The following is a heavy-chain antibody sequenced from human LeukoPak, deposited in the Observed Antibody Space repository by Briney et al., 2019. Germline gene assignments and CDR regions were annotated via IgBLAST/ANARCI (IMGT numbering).Heavy chain of an antibody. D-gene: IGHD1-20*01. CDR3: AKDISNWNAFDY. Sequence: GGSLRLSCAASGFTFSSYGMHWVRQAPGKGLEWVAVISYDGSNKYYADSVKGRFTISRDNSKNTLYLQMNSLRSEDTAVYYCAKDISNWNAFDYWGQGTLVTVSS. V-gene: IGHV3-30*18. J-gene: IGHJ4*02. CDR2: ISYDGSNK. CDR1: GFTFSSYG.